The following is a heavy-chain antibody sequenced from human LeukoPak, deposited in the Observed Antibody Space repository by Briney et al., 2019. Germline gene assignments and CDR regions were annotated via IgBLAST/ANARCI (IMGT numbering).Heavy chain of an antibody. CDR3: ARPGIALAGDY. J-gene: IGHJ4*02. V-gene: IGHV3-21*01. CDR1: GFTVSSNY. Sequence: GGSLRLSCAASGFTVSSNYMSWVRQAPGKGLEWVSGISGSGNNIDYADSVKGRFTISRDNAKNTLYLQMNSLRAEDTAVYYCARPGIALAGDYWGQGALVTVSS. D-gene: IGHD6-19*01. CDR2: ISGSGNNI.